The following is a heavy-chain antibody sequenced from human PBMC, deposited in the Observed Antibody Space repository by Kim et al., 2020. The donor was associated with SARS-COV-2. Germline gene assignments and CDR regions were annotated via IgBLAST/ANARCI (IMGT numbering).Heavy chain of an antibody. CDR3: ATNIRGDWSPINSYYYGMDV. CDR2: IIPIFGTA. J-gene: IGHJ6*02. CDR1: GGTFSSYA. V-gene: IGHV1-69*13. Sequence: SVKVSCKASGGTFSSYAISWVRQAPGQGLEWMGGIIPIFGTANYAQKFQGRVTITADESTSTAYMELSSLRSEDTAVYYCATNIRGDWSPINSYYYGMDVWGQGTTVTVSS. D-gene: IGHD2-21*02.